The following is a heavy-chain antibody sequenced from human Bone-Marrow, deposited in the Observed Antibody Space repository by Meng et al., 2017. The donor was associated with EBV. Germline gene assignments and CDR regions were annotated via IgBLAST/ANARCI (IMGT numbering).Heavy chain of an antibody. J-gene: IGHJ4*02. CDR2: LIPMSDAP. D-gene: IGHD3-10*01. V-gene: IGHV1-69*01. Sequence: QVQVVQSGAEVKKPWSSVKVSCWTSGGTFRSDAVSWVRQAPGQGLEWMGGLIPMSDAPHYAQKFQGRVTITADESTSTHYMHLSGLTSDDTAVYYCASESGRGFTPDYWGQGTLVTVSS. CDR1: GGTFRSDA. CDR3: ASESGRGFTPDY.